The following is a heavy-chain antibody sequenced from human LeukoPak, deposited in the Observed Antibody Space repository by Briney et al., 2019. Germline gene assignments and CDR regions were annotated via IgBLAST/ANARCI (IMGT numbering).Heavy chain of an antibody. V-gene: IGHV4-59*01. J-gene: IGHJ4*01. Sequence: AEPLSLTCTASGVPISRYCSSWIRQPPGKGLEWLGYISDSGSTSYNPSLKSRVTTSLEKSKNQSLLNLNSVTGADTAVYYGARDIAQLVGATRVPGYSGQRTL. CDR1: GVPISRYC. CDR3: ARDIAQLVGATRVPGY. CDR2: ISDSGST. D-gene: IGHD1-26*01.